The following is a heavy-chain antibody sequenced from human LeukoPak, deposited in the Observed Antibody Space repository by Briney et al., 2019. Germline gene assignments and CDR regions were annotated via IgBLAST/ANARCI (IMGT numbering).Heavy chain of an antibody. CDR1: GGSISSSSYY. CDR2: IYYSGST. Sequence: SETLSLTCTVSGGSISSSSYYWGWIRQPPGKGLEWIGSIYYSGSTYYNPSLKSRVTISVDTPKNQFSLKLSSVTAADTAVYYCARVNYGDYGVDYWGQGTLVTVSS. V-gene: IGHV4-39*07. J-gene: IGHJ4*02. CDR3: ARVNYGDYGVDY. D-gene: IGHD4-17*01.